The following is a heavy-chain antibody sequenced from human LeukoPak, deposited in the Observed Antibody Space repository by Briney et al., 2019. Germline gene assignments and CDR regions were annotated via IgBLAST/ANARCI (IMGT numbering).Heavy chain of an antibody. Sequence: SVKVSCKASGGTFSSYTISWVRQAPGQGLEWMGRIIPILGIANYAQKFQGRVTITADKSTSTAYMELSSLRSEDTAEYYCARGLCSSTSCYLSWFDPWGQGTLVTVSS. CDR2: IIPILGIA. D-gene: IGHD2-2*01. V-gene: IGHV1-69*02. CDR1: GGTFSSYT. CDR3: ARGLCSSTSCYLSWFDP. J-gene: IGHJ5*02.